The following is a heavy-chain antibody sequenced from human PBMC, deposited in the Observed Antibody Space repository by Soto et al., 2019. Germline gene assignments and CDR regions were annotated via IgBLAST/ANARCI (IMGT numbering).Heavy chain of an antibody. CDR2: IFSNDEK. V-gene: IGHV2-26*01. CDR1: GFSLSNARMG. D-gene: IGHD6-13*01. J-gene: IGHJ1*01. CDR3: ARIGSSWYGGSEYFQH. Sequence: QVTLKESGPVLVKPTEPLTLTCTVSGFSLSNARMGVSWIRQPPGKALEWLAHIFSNDEKSYSTSLKSRLTISKDHSQSQVVLTNNNMDPVDTATYYCARIGSSWYGGSEYFQHWGQGTLVTVSS.